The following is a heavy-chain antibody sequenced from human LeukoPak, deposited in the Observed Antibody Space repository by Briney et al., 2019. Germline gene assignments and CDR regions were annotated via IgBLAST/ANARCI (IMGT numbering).Heavy chain of an antibody. J-gene: IGHJ4*02. CDR3: ARVSGAVAAEHFDY. V-gene: IGHV4-34*01. Sequence: SETLSLTCAVYGGSFIGFHWNWIRQPPGKGLEWIGDINHSGSTNYNPSLTSRVTISVDPSKNQFSLNLSSVTAADTAVYYCARVSGAVAAEHFDYWGQGTLVTVSS. CDR2: INHSGST. CDR1: GGSFIGFH. D-gene: IGHD6-19*01.